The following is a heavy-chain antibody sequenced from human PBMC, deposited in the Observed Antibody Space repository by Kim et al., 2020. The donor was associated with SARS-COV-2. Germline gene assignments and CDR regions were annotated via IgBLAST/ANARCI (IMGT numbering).Heavy chain of an antibody. J-gene: IGHJ4*02. V-gene: IGHV3-48*02. CDR2: M. Sequence: MYYAGSVTGRFTISRDNAKNSLYLQMDSLRDEDTAVYYCARDSSTTPGDYWGQGTLVTVSS. CDR3: ARDSSTTPGDY. D-gene: IGHD4-17*01.